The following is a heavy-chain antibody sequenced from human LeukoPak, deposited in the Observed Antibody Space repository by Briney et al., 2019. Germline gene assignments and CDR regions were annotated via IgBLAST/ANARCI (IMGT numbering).Heavy chain of an antibody. J-gene: IGHJ4*02. Sequence: GGSLRLSCAASGFTFDDYAMHWVRQAPGEGLEWVSGISWNSGSIGYADSVKGRFTISRDNAKNSLYLQMNSLRAEDTALYYCAKARSFYDSSGYYDYWGQGTLVTVSS. CDR2: ISWNSGSI. V-gene: IGHV3-9*01. CDR3: AKARSFYDSSGYYDY. CDR1: GFTFDDYA. D-gene: IGHD3-22*01.